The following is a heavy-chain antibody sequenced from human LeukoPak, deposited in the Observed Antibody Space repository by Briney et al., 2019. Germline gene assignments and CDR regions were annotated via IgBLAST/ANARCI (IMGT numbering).Heavy chain of an antibody. CDR3: AKAGRYCSGGSCPALADYYYGMDV. Sequence: PGGSLRLSCAASGFTFSSYGMHWVRQAPGKGLEWVAFIRYDGSNKCYADSVKGRFTISRDNSKNTLYLQMNSLRAEDTAVYYCAKAGRYCSGGSCPALADYYYGMDVWGQGTTVTVSS. CDR1: GFTFSSYG. CDR2: IRYDGSNK. J-gene: IGHJ6*02. D-gene: IGHD2-15*01. V-gene: IGHV3-30*02.